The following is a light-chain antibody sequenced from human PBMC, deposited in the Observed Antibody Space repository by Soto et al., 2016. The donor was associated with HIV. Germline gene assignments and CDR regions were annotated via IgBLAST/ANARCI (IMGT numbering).Light chain of an antibody. Sequence: DVVMTQSPLSLPVTLGQPASISCGSSQSLVHTDGTTYLHWFQQRPGQSPRRLIYKVSNRDSGVPDRFSGGGSGTDFTLRISRVEAEDVGVYYCMQGTYWPLTFGGGTKVEIK. CDR1: QSLVHTDGTTY. CDR3: MQGTYWPLT. CDR2: KVS. V-gene: IGKV2-30*02. J-gene: IGKJ4*01.